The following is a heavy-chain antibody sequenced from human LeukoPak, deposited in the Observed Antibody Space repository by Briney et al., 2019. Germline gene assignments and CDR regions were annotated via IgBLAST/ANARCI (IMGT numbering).Heavy chain of an antibody. CDR2: IDPNSGGT. CDR3: ARDRSGYGMDV. J-gene: IGHJ6*02. Sequence: ASVKVSCKASGYTFTGYYMHWVRQAPGQGLEWMGRIDPNSGGTNFAQKFQGRVTMTRDTSISTAYMELSRLRPDDTAVYHCARDRSGYGMDVWGQGTTVTVSS. V-gene: IGHV1-2*06. CDR1: GYTFTGYY. D-gene: IGHD3-3*01.